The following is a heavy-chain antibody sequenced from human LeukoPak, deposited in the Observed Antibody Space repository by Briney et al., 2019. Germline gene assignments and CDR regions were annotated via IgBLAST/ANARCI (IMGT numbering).Heavy chain of an antibody. D-gene: IGHD3-3*01. CDR1: GSTFSSYE. Sequence: GGSLRLSCAASGSTFSSYEMNWVRQAPGKGLEWVSYISSSGSTIYYADSVKGRFTISRDNAKNSLYLQMNSLRAEDTAVYYCAREGITIKPNDYWGQGTLITVSS. CDR3: AREGITIKPNDY. J-gene: IGHJ4*02. V-gene: IGHV3-48*03. CDR2: ISSSGSTI.